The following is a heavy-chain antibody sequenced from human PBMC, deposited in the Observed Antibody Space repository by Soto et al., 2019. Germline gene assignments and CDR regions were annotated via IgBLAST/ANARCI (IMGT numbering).Heavy chain of an antibody. Sequence: PGGALRLSCGASGFPFSSYSMNWVRPAPGNGLEWVSSVSSSSSYIYYSDSVKVRFTISRDNAKNSLYLQMNSLRAEDTAVYYCARDLEAYYDFWSGYSNDAFDIWGQGTMVTVSS. J-gene: IGHJ3*02. D-gene: IGHD3-3*01. V-gene: IGHV3-21*01. CDR1: GFPFSSYS. CDR2: VSSSSSYI. CDR3: ARDLEAYYDFWSGYSNDAFDI.